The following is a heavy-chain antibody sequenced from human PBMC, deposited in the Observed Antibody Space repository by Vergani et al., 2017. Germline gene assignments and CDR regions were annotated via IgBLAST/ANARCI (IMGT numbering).Heavy chain of an antibody. V-gene: IGHV3-21*01. Sequence: EVQLLESGGGLVQPGGSLRLSCAASGFTFSSYAMSWVRQAPGKGLEWVSSISSSSSYIYYADSVKGRFTISRDNAKNSLYLQMNSLRAEDTAVYYCASGIVGDGGYWGQGTLVTVSS. CDR1: GFTFSSYA. CDR3: ASGIVGDGGY. D-gene: IGHD3-10*01. J-gene: IGHJ4*02. CDR2: ISSSSSYI.